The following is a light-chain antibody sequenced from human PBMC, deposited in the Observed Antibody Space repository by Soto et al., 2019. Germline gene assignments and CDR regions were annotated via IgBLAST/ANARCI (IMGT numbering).Light chain of an antibody. CDR1: QSVSSN. CDR2: GAS. CDR3: LQNNKSLSYT. V-gene: IGKV3-15*01. Sequence: EIVMTQSPANLSVSPGERATLSCRASQSVSSNLAWYQQKPGQGPRLLIYGASTRATSIPARFSGSGSGTDCTLTINILPSKDIAVYYCLQNNKSLSYTLGHGTKLELK. J-gene: IGKJ2*01.